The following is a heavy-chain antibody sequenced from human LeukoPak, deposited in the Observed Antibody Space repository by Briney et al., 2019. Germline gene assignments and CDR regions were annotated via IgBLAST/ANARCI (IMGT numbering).Heavy chain of an antibody. J-gene: IGHJ6*02. CDR1: GFTISNYV. D-gene: IGHD3-16*02. Sequence: GGSLTLSCAASGFTISNYVMYWIRQAPGGGLECVADISHDGNSKGYADSVKGRFTISRDTSQNTLYLQMNSLRGEDTAVYYCARDYRYGMDVWGLGTTVTVSS. CDR3: ARDYRYGMDV. V-gene: IGHV3-30-3*01. CDR2: ISHDGNSK.